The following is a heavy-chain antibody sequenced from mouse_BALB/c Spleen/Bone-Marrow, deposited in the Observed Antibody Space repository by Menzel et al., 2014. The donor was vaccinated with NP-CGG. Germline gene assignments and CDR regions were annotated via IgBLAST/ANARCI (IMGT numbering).Heavy chain of an antibody. D-gene: IGHD1-1*01. CDR2: INSNGGST. CDR3: ARERYYGNGRIFEY. V-gene: IGHV5-6-3*01. J-gene: IGHJ2*01. Sequence: EVKLMESGGGLVQPGGSLKLSCAASGFTFSSYGMSWVRQTPDKRLELVATINSNGGSTYYPDSVKGRFTISRDNAKNTLYLQMSSLKSEDTAIYYCARERYYGNGRIFEYWDQGTTLTISS. CDR1: GFTFSSYG.